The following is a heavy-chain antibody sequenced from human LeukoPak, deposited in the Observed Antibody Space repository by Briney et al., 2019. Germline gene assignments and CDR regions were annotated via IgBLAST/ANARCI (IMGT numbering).Heavy chain of an antibody. J-gene: IGHJ4*02. CDR3: ASRSYYGSGSYFPFDY. Sequence: SSETLSLTCTVSGGSISSSDYYWSWIRQPPGKGLEWIGYIYYSGSTYYNPSLKSRVTISVDTSKNQFSLKLRSVTAADTAVYYCASRSYYGSGSYFPFDYWGQGTLVTVSS. CDR1: GGSISSSDYY. V-gene: IGHV4-30-4*01. CDR2: IYYSGST. D-gene: IGHD3-10*01.